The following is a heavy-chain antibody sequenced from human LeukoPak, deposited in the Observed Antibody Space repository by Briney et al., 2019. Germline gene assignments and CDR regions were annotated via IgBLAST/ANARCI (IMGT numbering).Heavy chain of an antibody. Sequence: SETLSLTCTVYGGSFSSYYWSWIRQPAGKGLEWIGRIYTSGSTNYNPSLKSRVTMSVDTSKNQFSLKLSSVTAADTAVYYCARDETVTAGTHNWFDPWGQGTLVTVSS. V-gene: IGHV4-4*07. CDR3: ARDETVTAGTHNWFDP. J-gene: IGHJ5*02. CDR2: IYTSGST. D-gene: IGHD4-11*01. CDR1: GGSFSSYY.